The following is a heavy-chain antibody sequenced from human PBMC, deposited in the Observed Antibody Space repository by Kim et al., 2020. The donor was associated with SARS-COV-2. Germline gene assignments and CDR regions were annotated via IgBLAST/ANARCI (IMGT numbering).Heavy chain of an antibody. D-gene: IGHD3-22*01. CDR2: T. CDR3: ARNSGYYVHDY. Sequence: TNYNPSLKSRDSISVDTTKNQFTLKLGSVTAADTAVYFCARNSGYYVHDYWGQGTLVTVSS. V-gene: IGHV4-4*09. J-gene: IGHJ4*02.